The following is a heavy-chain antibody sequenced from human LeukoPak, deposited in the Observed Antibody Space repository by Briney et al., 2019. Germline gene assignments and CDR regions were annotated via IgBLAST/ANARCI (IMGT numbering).Heavy chain of an antibody. V-gene: IGHV3-74*01. CDR1: GFTFSSYW. CDR2: IHSDGSST. D-gene: IGHD6-13*01. J-gene: IGHJ4*02. CDR3: ARGWITAGAYYDY. Sequence: QSGGSLRLSCAASGFTFSSYWMHWVRHAPGKGLVWVSRIHSDGSSTSYADSVKGRFTMSRDNAKNTLYLQMNSLRAEDTAVYYCARGWITAGAYYDYWGQGTLVTVSS.